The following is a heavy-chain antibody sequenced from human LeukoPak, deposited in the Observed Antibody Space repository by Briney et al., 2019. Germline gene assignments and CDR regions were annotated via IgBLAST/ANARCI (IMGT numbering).Heavy chain of an antibody. J-gene: IGHJ4*02. CDR3: ARGDCSGVSCYSVDS. CDR1: GYIFTASY. CDR2: INPNIGGT. V-gene: IGHV1-2*02. D-gene: IGHD2-15*01. Sequence: ASVKVSCEASGYIFTASYTHWVRQAPRQGLEWMGWINPNIGGTSFAKKFQGRVTLTRDTSITTTYLELTGLRSDDTAVYFCARGDCSGVSCYSVDSWGQGTLVTVSS.